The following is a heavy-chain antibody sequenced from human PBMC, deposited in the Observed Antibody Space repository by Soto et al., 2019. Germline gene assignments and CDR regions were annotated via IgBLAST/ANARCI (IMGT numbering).Heavy chain of an antibody. Sequence: GGSLRLSCEASGFTFSGFDMHWVRQPTGKGLEWVSSIGTAGDTYYAVSVKGRFTISRDNAKNSLSLQMNSLSAGDMAVYFCAKSQEVGTHFFDSWGQGTQVTVSS. CDR1: GFTFSGFD. CDR2: IGTAGDT. J-gene: IGHJ4*02. D-gene: IGHD6-13*01. CDR3: AKSQEVGTHFFDS. V-gene: IGHV3-13*01.